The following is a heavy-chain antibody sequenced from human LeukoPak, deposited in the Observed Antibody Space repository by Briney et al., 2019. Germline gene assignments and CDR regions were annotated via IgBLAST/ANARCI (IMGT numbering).Heavy chain of an antibody. CDR1: GFTVSSNY. D-gene: IGHD3-22*01. Sequence: GGSLRLSCAASGFTVSSNYMSWVRQAPGKGLEWVSVIYSGGSTYYADSVKGRFTISRDNSKNTLYLQMNSLRAEDTAVYYCARLDSSGYYSAWFDPWGQGTLVTVSS. CDR3: ARLDSSGYYSAWFDP. J-gene: IGHJ5*02. CDR2: IYSGGST. V-gene: IGHV3-53*01.